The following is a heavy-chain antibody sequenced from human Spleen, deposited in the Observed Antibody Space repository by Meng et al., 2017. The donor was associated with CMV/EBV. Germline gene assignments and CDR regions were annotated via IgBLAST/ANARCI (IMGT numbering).Heavy chain of an antibody. D-gene: IGHD3-10*01. J-gene: IGHJ6*02. CDR3: ARVGSGYYYYYGMDV. CDR2: INPSGGST. V-gene: IGHV1-46*01. Sequence: ASVQVSCKASGYTFTSYYMHWVRQAPGQGLEWMGIINPSGGSTSYAQKFQGRVTMTRDTSTSTVYMELSSLRSEDTAVYYCARVGSGYYYYYGMDVWGQGTTVTVSS. CDR1: GYTFTSYY.